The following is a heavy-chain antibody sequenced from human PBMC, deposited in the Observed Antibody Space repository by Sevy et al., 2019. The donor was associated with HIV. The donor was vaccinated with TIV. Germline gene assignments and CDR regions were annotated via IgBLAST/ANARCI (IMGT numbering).Heavy chain of an antibody. CDR3: ARDQLGSIDY. Sequence: GGSLRLSCAVSGFTFSTYAMHGVRQAPGKGLECVAIVSSDGSEINYADSVKGRFTISRDNSRNTLYLQMNSLRTEDTALYYCARDQLGSIDYWGQGTLVTVSS. J-gene: IGHJ4*02. V-gene: IGHV3-30-3*01. D-gene: IGHD7-27*01. CDR2: VSSDGSEI. CDR1: GFTFSTYA.